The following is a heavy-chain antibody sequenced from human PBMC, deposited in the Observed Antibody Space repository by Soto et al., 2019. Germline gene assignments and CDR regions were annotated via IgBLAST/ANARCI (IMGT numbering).Heavy chain of an antibody. CDR3: ARAGAAPYYYYGMDV. V-gene: IGHV1-18*01. Sequence: QVQLVQSGAEVRKPGASVKVSCKASGYTFSTSGMSWLRQAPGQGLEWMGWISTYNGDTNDAPKFQDSVTMTSDTSSSTVYMELRRLRSDDTAVYYCARAGAAPYYYYGMDVWGQGTRVTVSS. J-gene: IGHJ6*02. CDR1: GYTFSTSG. D-gene: IGHD2-15*01. CDR2: ISTYNGDT.